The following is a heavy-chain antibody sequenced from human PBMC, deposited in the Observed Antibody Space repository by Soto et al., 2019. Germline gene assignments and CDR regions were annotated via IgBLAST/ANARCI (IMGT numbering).Heavy chain of an antibody. CDR1: GFTFSSYG. V-gene: IGHV3-33*01. J-gene: IGHJ6*02. D-gene: IGHD1-7*01. CDR2: IWYDGSNK. Sequence: GGSLRLSCAASGFTFSSYGMHWVRQAPGKGLEWVAVIWYDGSNKYYADSVKGRFTISRDNSKNTLYLQMNSLRAEDTAVYYCARDSFRESWNYWLGHYYYYGMDVWGQGTTVTVSS. CDR3: ARDSFRESWNYWLGHYYYYGMDV.